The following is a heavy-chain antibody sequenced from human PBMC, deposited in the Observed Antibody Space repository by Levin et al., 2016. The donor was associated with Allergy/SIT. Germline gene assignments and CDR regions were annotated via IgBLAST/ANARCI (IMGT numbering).Heavy chain of an antibody. CDR1: GFTFSSYS. J-gene: IGHJ6*02. V-gene: IGHV3-21*01. CDR2: ISTSGDYI. Sequence: GESLKISCAASGFTFSSYSMNWVRQAPGKGLEWVSSISTSGDYIHYAGSVRGRFAISRDNAKNSLYLRIHSLRAEDTAVYYCARDFVVVVAAAPSSFGMDVWGQGTTVTVSS. D-gene: IGHD2-15*01. CDR3: ARDFVVVVAAAPSSFGMDV.